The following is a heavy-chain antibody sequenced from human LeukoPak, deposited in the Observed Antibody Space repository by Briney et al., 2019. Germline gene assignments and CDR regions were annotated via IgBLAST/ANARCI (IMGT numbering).Heavy chain of an antibody. Sequence: SGGSLRLSCAASGFTFSSYAMHWVRQAPGKGLEWVAVISYDGSNKYYADSVKGRFTISRDNSKNTLYLQMNSLRAEDTAVYYCARDGGYSYGKKGCFEKWGQGTLVTVSS. D-gene: IGHD5-18*01. CDR2: ISYDGSNK. V-gene: IGHV3-30*04. CDR1: GFTFSSYA. J-gene: IGHJ4*02. CDR3: ARDGGYSYGKKGCFEK.